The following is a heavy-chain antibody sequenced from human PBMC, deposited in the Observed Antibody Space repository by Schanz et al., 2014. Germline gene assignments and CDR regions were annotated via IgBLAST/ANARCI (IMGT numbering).Heavy chain of an antibody. V-gene: IGHV3-53*01. D-gene: IGHD5-12*01. CDR3: ARDGGRDGYNLAFDV. CDR2: MYINSGST. CDR1: GFTVNTNY. J-gene: IGHJ3*01. Sequence: EVQLVESGGGLLQPGGSLRLSCAVSGFTVNTNYMSWVLQAPGKGLEWISSMYINSGSTQYADSVKGRFIISRDSSKNTLFLQMNSLRAEDTAVYFCARDGGRDGYNLAFDVWGQGTLVTVSS.